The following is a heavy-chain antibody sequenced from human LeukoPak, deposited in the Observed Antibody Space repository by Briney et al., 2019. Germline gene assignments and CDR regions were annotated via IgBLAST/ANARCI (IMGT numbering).Heavy chain of an antibody. J-gene: IGHJ6*02. Sequence: ASVKVSCKASGGTFSSYAISWVRQAPGQGLEWVGRIIPILGIANYAQKFQGRVTITADKSTSTAYMELSSLRSEDTAVYYCARDGDYYYDSSGYYGLDVWGQGTTVTVSS. D-gene: IGHD3-22*01. CDR1: GGTFSSYA. V-gene: IGHV1-69*04. CDR3: ARDGDYYYDSSGYYGLDV. CDR2: IIPILGIA.